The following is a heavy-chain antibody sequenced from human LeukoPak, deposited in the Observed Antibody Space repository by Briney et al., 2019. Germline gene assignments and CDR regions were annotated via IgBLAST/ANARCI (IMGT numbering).Heavy chain of an antibody. V-gene: IGHV3-23*01. J-gene: IGHJ4*02. CDR1: GFTFSSFA. CDR2: IGGRDGST. CDR3: AKGHYYGSGSLDY. D-gene: IGHD3-10*01. Sequence: GGSLRLSCAASGFTFSSFAMTWVRQAPGKGLEWVSAIGGRDGSTYYADSVKGRFTISRDNSKNTLYVQMNSLRAEDTAVYYCAKGHYYGSGSLDYWGQGTLVTVSS.